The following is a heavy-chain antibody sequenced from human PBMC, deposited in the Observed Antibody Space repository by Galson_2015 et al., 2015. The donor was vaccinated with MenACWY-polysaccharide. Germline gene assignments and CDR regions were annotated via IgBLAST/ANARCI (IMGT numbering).Heavy chain of an antibody. CDR1: TVTFRGSG. CDR3: AREGSRIVFHAFDT. D-gene: IGHD3-10*02. CDR2: IQYDAVYK. Sequence: SLRLSCAASTVTFRGSGMHWVRQASGKGLEWVAVIQYDAVYKQYLDSVKGRFSVSRDNSKSTLYLEMNNLRAEDTALYYCAREGSRIVFHAFDTWGQGTMVIVSS. J-gene: IGHJ3*02. V-gene: IGHV3-33*01.